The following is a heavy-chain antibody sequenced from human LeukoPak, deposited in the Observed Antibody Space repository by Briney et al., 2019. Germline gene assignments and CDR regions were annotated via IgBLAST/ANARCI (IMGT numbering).Heavy chain of an antibody. CDR2: INQGGSVK. CDR1: GFSFRDFW. V-gene: IGHV3-7*01. J-gene: IGHJ4*02. CDR3: ARFGYSGWNLEY. D-gene: IGHD5-12*01. Sequence: GGSLRLSCAASGFSFRDFWMTWVRQAPGKGLEWVANINQGGSVKYYVDSVKGRFTISRDDAKSSLYVQMSSLRDEDTAVYYCARFGYSGWNLEYWGQGTLVTVSS.